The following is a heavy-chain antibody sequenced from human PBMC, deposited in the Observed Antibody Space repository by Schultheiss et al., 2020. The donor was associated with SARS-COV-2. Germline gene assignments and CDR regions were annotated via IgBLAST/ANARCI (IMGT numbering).Heavy chain of an antibody. CDR1: GGSFSGYY. V-gene: IGHV4-34*01. CDR3: ARDRVVPAAIYYYYYGMDV. D-gene: IGHD2-2*01. J-gene: IGHJ6*02. CDR2: INHSGST. Sequence: SETLSLTCAVYGGSFSGYYWSWIRQPPGKGLEWIGEINHSGSTNYNPSLKSRVIISVDTSKNQFSLKLSSVTAADTAVYYCARDRVVPAAIYYYYYGMDVWGQGTTVTVSS.